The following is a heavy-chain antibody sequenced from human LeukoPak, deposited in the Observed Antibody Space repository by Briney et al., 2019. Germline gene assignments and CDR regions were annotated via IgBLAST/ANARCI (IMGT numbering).Heavy chain of an antibody. J-gene: IGHJ4*02. CDR3: ARDNGGKSDY. Sequence: SETLSLTCTVSGGSISSYYWSWIRQPPGKGLEWIGYIYYSGSTNYNPSLKSRVTISVDTSKNQFSLKLSSVTAADTAVYYCARDNGGKSDYWGQGTLVTVSS. D-gene: IGHD2-8*01. V-gene: IGHV4-59*01. CDR2: IYYSGST. CDR1: GGSISSYY.